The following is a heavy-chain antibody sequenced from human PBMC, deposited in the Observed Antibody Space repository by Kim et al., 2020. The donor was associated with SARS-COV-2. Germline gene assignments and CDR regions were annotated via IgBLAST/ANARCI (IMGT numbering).Heavy chain of an antibody. CDR1: GYVFTGLY. V-gene: IGHV1-2*02. J-gene: IGHJ3*02. D-gene: IGHD1-26*01. CDR2: INPNTGNT. CDR3: ARESSGPSTPGDDSFDI. Sequence: ASVKVSCKASGYVFTGLYMHWVRQAPGQGLEWMGCINPNTGNTKFAQKFQGRVTMTRDTSISTAYMELSSLTSDDTAVFYCARESSGPSTPGDDSFDIWGKGTMVTVSS.